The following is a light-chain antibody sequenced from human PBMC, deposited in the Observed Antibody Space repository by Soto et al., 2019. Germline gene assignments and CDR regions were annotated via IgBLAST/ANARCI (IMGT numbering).Light chain of an antibody. Sequence: EIVLTQSPATLSLSPGERATLSCWASQSVNRYLVWYQQKPGQAPRLLIYLASNRAAGVPARFSGSGSGTDFNLTISDVEPEDFAVYYCHQRQSWPRTFGQGTKVDIK. CDR1: QSVNRY. V-gene: IGKV3-11*01. CDR2: LAS. J-gene: IGKJ1*01. CDR3: HQRQSWPRT.